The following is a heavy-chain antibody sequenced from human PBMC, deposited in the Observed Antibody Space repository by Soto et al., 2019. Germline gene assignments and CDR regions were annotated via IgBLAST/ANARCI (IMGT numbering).Heavy chain of an antibody. CDR2: IYYSGST. D-gene: IGHD6-6*01. Sequence: ASENLSLTCTVSGGSISSYYWILIRQPPGKGLEWIGYIYYSGSTNYNPSLKSRVTISVDTSKNQFSLKLSSVTAADTAVYYCARAEIAARPRYYYYGMDVWGQGTTVTVSS. J-gene: IGHJ6*02. CDR3: ARAEIAARPRYYYYGMDV. V-gene: IGHV4-59*01. CDR1: GGSISSYY.